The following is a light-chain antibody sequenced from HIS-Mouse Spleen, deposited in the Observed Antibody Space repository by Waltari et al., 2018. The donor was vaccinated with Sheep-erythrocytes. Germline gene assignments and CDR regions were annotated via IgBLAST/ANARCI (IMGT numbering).Light chain of an antibody. CDR2: EDN. CDR1: SGRIASNY. CDR3: QSYDSSNHGV. V-gene: IGLV6-57*04. J-gene: IGLJ3*02. Sequence: NFMLTQPHSVSESPGKTVTISCTRSSGRIASNYVQWYQQRPGSAPTPVIYEDNQRPSGVPDRFSGSIDSSSNSASLTISGLKTEDEADYYCQSYDSSNHGVFGGGTKLTVL.